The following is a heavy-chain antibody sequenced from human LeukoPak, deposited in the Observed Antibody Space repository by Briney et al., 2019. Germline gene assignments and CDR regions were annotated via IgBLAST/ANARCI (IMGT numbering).Heavy chain of an antibody. CDR2: IKQDGSEK. CDR3: ARDAVTKGEWAYYFDY. D-gene: IGHD4-17*01. Sequence: GGSLRLSCAASGFTFSSYWMSWVRQAPGKGLEWVAKIKQDGSEKYYVDSVKGRFTISRDNAKNSLYLQMNSLRAEDTAVYYCARDAVTKGEWAYYFDYWGQGTLVTVSS. CDR1: GFTFSSYW. V-gene: IGHV3-7*01. J-gene: IGHJ4*02.